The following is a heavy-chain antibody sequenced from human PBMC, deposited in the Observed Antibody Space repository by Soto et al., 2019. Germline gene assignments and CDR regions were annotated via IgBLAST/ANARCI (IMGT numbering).Heavy chain of an antibody. CDR3: SRLPVEKNTSLDY. Sequence: EVQLVESGGDLVQPGGFLRLSCATSGFTFSRYWMHWVRQVPGKGLVWVSRINSDGSSISYSDSVKGRFTISRDNAKNKVDPEMNSSGSQEHAGFLCSRLPVEKNTSLDYWGQGTLVTVSS. D-gene: IGHD3-3*01. J-gene: IGHJ4*02. CDR1: GFTFSRYW. CDR2: INSDGSSI. V-gene: IGHV3-74*01.